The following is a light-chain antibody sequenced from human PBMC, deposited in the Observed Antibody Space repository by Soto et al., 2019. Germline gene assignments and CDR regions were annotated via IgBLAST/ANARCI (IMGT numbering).Light chain of an antibody. CDR2: GAS. CDR1: QSVDSN. Sequence: EIVMTQSPATLSVSPGDGATLSCRASQSVDSNLAWYQQKPGQTPRLLMYGASTRPTGIPARFSGSGSGTEFTLTISSLHPEDFATYYCQQSYSTPLTFGGGTKVDIK. CDR3: QQSYSTPLT. V-gene: IGKV3D-15*01. J-gene: IGKJ4*01.